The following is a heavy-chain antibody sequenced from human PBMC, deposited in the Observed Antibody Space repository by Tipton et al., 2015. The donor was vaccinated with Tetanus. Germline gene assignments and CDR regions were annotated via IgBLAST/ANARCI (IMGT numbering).Heavy chain of an antibody. CDR2: ISPDGRST. V-gene: IGHV3-74*01. CDR3: ARGRDGFHGYFDY. CDR1: GFTFSSYW. J-gene: IGHJ4*02. D-gene: IGHD5-24*01. Sequence: GSLRLSCAASGFTFSSYWMHWVRQAPGKGLVWVSRISPDGRSTSNADSVKGRFTISRDNAKNTLYVQMNSLRAEDTGVYYCARGRDGFHGYFDYWGQGALVTVSS.